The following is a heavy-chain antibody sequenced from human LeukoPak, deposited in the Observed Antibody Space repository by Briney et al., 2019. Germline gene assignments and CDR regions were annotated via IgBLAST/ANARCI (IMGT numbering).Heavy chain of an antibody. Sequence: GGSLRLSCAASGFTFSSYSMNWVRQAPGKWLEWVSSISSSSSYIYYADSVKGRFTISRDNAKNSLYLQMNSLRAEDTAVYYCARADFWSGQAHMDVWGKGTTVTVSS. D-gene: IGHD3-3*01. J-gene: IGHJ6*03. CDR2: ISSSSSYI. CDR3: ARADFWSGQAHMDV. V-gene: IGHV3-21*01. CDR1: GFTFSSYS.